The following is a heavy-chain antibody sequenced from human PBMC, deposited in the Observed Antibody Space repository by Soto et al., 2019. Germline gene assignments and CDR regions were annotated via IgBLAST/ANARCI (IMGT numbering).Heavy chain of an antibody. CDR2: IHYRGSS. Sequence: PSETLSLTCTVSDGSINSYFWSWIRQPPGKGLEWIGYIHYRGSSNYNPSLKSLVTLSVASSKNQFSLELSSLTVADTAVYYCARVNQLAPKRNAFDIWGQGTMVTVSS. CDR3: ARVNQLAPKRNAFDI. J-gene: IGHJ3*02. V-gene: IGHV4-59*01. CDR1: DGSINSYF. D-gene: IGHD1-1*01.